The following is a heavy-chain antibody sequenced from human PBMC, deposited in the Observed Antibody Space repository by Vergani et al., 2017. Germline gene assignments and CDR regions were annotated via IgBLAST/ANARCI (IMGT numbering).Heavy chain of an antibody. J-gene: IGHJ6*02. D-gene: IGHD3-10*01. CDR1: GITFWKFG. CDR2: ISWNSGAV. CDR3: AKERSRCGKLSAGNYKFYHGMDV. Sequence: EVDLVESGGGLAQPGGSLRLSCEASGITFWKFGMHWVWQGPGKGLEWVSGISWNSGAVDYADSVRGRFTISGDNSPTTLYLQMNSLRAEDTALYYCAKERSRCGKLSAGNYKFYHGMDVWGQGTTVTVSS. V-gene: IGHV3-9*01.